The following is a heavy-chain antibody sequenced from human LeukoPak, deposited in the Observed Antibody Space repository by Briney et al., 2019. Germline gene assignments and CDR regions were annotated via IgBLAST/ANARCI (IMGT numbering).Heavy chain of an antibody. Sequence: SETLSLTCTVSGGSISSYYWSWIRQPPGKGLEWIGYIYYSGSTSYNPSLKSRVTISVDTSKNQFSLNLRSVTAADTAVYYCARVGPDISSWHYWGQGTLATVSS. CDR1: GGSISSYY. D-gene: IGHD6-13*01. CDR2: IYYSGST. J-gene: IGHJ4*02. CDR3: ARVGPDISSWHY. V-gene: IGHV4-59*12.